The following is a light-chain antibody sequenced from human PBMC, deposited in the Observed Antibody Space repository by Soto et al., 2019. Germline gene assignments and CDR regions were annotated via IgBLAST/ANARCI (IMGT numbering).Light chain of an antibody. J-gene: IGKJ4*01. CDR2: GST. Sequence: DIQMTQSPSSLSASVGDRVIITCRASQGVSDWLAWYQLKPGKAPKSLIYGSTSLQSGVPSRFSGSGSGTYFTLTISSLQPEDFATYYCQQYNIYPLTFGGGTKVEIK. V-gene: IGKV1D-16*01. CDR3: QQYNIYPLT. CDR1: QGVSDW.